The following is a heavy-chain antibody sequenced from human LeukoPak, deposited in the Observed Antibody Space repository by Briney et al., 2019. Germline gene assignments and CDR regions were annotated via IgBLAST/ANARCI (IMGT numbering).Heavy chain of an antibody. CDR2: IKEDGSEE. J-gene: IGHJ6*02. Sequence: GGSLRLSCAASGFNFNTFWMTWVRQAPGEGLEWVANIKEDGSEEYYVDSVKGRFTISRDNAKNSLYLQMNSLRAEDTAVYYCARDHSGMDVWGQGTTVTVSS. CDR3: ARDHSGMDV. CDR1: GFNFNTFW. V-gene: IGHV3-7*01.